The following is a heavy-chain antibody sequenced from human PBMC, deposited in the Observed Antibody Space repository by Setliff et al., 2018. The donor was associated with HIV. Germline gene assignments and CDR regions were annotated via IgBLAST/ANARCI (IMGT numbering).Heavy chain of an antibody. CDR1: GDSISTDY. CDR2: IYTSGST. Sequence: SETLSLTCTVSGDSISTDYWSWIRQPAGKGLEWIGRIYTSGSTNYNPSLKSRVTMSVDTSKNQFSLKLSSVTAADTAVYYCARVSYYYDSSGYYYSEYFQHWGQGTLVTVSS. D-gene: IGHD3-22*01. V-gene: IGHV4-4*07. CDR3: ARVSYYYDSSGYYYSEYFQH. J-gene: IGHJ1*01.